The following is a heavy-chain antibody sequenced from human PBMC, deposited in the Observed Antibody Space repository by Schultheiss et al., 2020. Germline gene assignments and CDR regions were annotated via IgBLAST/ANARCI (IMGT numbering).Heavy chain of an antibody. D-gene: IGHD5-24*01. CDR1: GFTFSSYA. CDR2: ISYTGSTI. V-gene: IGHV3-48*03. Sequence: GGSLRLSCAPSGFTFSSYAMHWVRQAPGKGLEWVAYISYTGSTIYYSDSVKGRFSISRDNTNNSLHLQMNSLRVEDTAVYYCATDRGRGGHNAGIFYYYGMDVWGQGTTVTVSS. CDR3: ATDRGRGGHNAGIFYYYGMDV. J-gene: IGHJ6*02.